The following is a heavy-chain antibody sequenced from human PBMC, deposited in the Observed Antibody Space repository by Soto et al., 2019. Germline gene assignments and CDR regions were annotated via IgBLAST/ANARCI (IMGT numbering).Heavy chain of an antibody. D-gene: IGHD1-26*01. Sequence: QVQLQESGPGLVKFSETLSLTCAVSGGSIRDYYWSWIRQAPGKGLEWVADIEYSGRTNYNPSLNSRLTITVDTSNSQFSPKLRSVTAADTAVYYWAREIRSVGVTGWLEPWGQGTQVNVSS. V-gene: IGHV4-59*01. CDR2: IEYSGRT. CDR3: AREIRSVGVTGWLEP. CDR1: GGSIRDYY. J-gene: IGHJ5*02.